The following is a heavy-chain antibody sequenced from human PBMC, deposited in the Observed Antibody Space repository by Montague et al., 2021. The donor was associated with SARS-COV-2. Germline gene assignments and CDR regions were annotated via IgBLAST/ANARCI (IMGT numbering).Heavy chain of an antibody. J-gene: IGHJ6*02. D-gene: IGHD2-2*01. CDR2: IYASGGT. V-gene: IGHV4-4*07. Sequence: SETLSLTCSVSGEPISGFFWNWIWQPAGKGLEWIGRIYASGGTDYNPSLESRVTMSVDTSKNQFSLKVNSVTAADTAVYYCTREGYQVLWSDYYYYGMDVWGQGTTVTVSS. CDR3: TREGYQVLWSDYYYYGMDV. CDR1: GEPISGFF.